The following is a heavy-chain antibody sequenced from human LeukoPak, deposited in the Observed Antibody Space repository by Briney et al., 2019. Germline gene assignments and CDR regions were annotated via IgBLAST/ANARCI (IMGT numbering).Heavy chain of an antibody. V-gene: IGHV4-39*07. CDR3: ARSGYRGFDYSSGWKNWFDP. Sequence: SETLSLTCTVSGGSISSGSYYWSWIRQPPGKGLEWIGEINHSGSTNYNPSLKSRVTMSVDTSKNQFSLKLISVTAADTAVYYCARSGYRGFDYSSGWKNWFDPWGQGTLVTVSS. J-gene: IGHJ5*02. CDR1: GGSISSGSYY. CDR2: INHSGST. D-gene: IGHD6-19*01.